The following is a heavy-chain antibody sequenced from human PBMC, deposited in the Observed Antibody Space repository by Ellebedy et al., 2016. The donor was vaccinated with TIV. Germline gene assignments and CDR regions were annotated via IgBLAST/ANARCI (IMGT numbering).Heavy chain of an antibody. Sequence: GESLKISXAASGFTITSYWMYWARQAPGQGLVWVSRINSDESSTTYADSVKGRFTISRDNAKNTPYLQMNSLRAEDTAVYYCFFSGRYSYWGQGTLVTVSS. D-gene: IGHD6-19*01. V-gene: IGHV3-74*03. CDR3: FFSGRYSY. J-gene: IGHJ4*02. CDR1: GFTITSYW. CDR2: INSDESST.